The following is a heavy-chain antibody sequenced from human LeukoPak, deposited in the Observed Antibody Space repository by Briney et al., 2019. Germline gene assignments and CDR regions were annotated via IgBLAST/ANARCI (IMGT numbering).Heavy chain of an antibody. CDR2: ITPFLGIA. Sequence: ASVKVSCKASGDTFSSYVINWVRQAPGQGPEWMGRITPFLGIANYPQKFQGRVTITADESTTTAYMELSSLRSEDTAVYYCAREACREMGVMWPRLGGQDCRYDYWGQGTLVTVSS. D-gene: IGHD3-16*01. V-gene: IGHV1-69*04. CDR3: AREACREMGVMWPRLGGQDCRYDY. J-gene: IGHJ4*02. CDR1: GDTFSSYV.